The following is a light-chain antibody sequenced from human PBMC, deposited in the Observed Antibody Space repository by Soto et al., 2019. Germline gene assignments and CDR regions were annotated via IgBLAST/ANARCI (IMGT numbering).Light chain of an antibody. Sequence: EIVMTQSPATLSVSPGGSATLSCRASQHVSSNFAWYRQKPGQAPRLLIYGASSRATGIPDRFSGSGSGTDFTLTISRLEPEDFAVYYCQQYASSPVYTFGQGTKLEIK. CDR2: GAS. CDR1: QHVSSN. J-gene: IGKJ2*01. CDR3: QQYASSPVYT. V-gene: IGKV3-20*01.